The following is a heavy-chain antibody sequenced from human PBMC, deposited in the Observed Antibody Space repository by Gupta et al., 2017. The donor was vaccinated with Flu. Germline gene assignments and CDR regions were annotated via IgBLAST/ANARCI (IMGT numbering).Heavy chain of an antibody. CDR2: ISGSGGST. CDR3: AKDETGSGWYSDLDY. D-gene: IGHD6-19*01. Sequence: EVQLLESGGGLVQPGGSLRLSCAASGFTFSSYAMSWFRQAPGKGLEWVSAISGSGGSTYYADSVKGRFTISRDNSKNTLYLQMNSLRAEDTAVYYCAKDETGSGWYSDLDYWGQGTLVTVSS. J-gene: IGHJ4*02. V-gene: IGHV3-23*01. CDR1: GFTFSSYA.